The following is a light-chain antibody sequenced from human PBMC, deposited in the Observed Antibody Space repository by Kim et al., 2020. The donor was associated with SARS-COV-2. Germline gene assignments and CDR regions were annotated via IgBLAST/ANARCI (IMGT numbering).Light chain of an antibody. V-gene: IGKV1-12*01. Sequence: DIQMTQSPSSVSAAIGDSVTITCRASQDINGRLAWYQQRPGMVPRLLIDGASNLQSGVPSRFSGSGSGTDFALTIWNLQPEDFATYYCQQATNFPWTFGQGTKLEI. J-gene: IGKJ1*01. CDR2: GAS. CDR3: QQATNFPWT. CDR1: QDINGR.